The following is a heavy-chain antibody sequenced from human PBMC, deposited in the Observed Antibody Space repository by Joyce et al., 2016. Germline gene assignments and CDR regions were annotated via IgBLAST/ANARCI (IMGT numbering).Heavy chain of an antibody. CDR1: GFTFSSYS. J-gene: IGHJ6*02. Sequence: EVQLVESGGGLVKPGGSLRLSCAASGFTFSSYSMNWVRQAPGKGLEWVSSISSSSSYIYYADSGKGRFTISRDNAKNSLYLQMNSLRAEDTAVYYCARDSTVANYYYYGMDVWGQGTTVTVSS. D-gene: IGHD4-23*01. V-gene: IGHV3-21*01. CDR2: ISSSSSYI. CDR3: ARDSTVANYYYYGMDV.